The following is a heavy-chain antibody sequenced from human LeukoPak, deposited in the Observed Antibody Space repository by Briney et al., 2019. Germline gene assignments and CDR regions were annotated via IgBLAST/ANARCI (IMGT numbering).Heavy chain of an antibody. CDR3: ARGDSGYDFLGNTRWKFDY. CDR2: IYYSGST. Sequence: PSETLSLTCTVSGGSISSGGYYWSWIRQHPGKGLEWIGYIYYSGSTYYNPSLKSRVTISVDTSKNQFSLKLSSVTAADTAVYYCARGDSGYDFLGNTRWKFDYWGQGTLVTVSS. V-gene: IGHV4-31*03. D-gene: IGHD5-12*01. J-gene: IGHJ4*02. CDR1: GGSISSGGYY.